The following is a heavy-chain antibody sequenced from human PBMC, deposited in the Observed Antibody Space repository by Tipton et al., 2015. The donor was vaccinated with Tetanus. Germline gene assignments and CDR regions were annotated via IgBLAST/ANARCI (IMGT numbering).Heavy chain of an antibody. Sequence: SLRLSCAASGFTLSDYYMSWIRQAPGKGLEWLSYISSSGATINYADSVKGRFTLSRDTAKNSLYLQMNSLSADDTAVYYCGKQNGGRWVVDRCGQGTLVTVSS. V-gene: IGHV3-11*01. J-gene: IGHJ5*02. CDR3: GKQNGGRWVVDR. D-gene: IGHD4-23*01. CDR1: GFTLSDYY. CDR2: ISSSGATI.